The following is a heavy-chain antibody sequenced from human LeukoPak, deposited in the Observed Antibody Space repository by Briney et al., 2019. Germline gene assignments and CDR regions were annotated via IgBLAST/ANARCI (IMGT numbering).Heavy chain of an antibody. CDR3: TRVGYIDEGIDY. D-gene: IGHD5-24*01. J-gene: IGHJ4*02. CDR2: IKQDGSKK. CDR1: GFTFSRHY. Sequence: GGSLRLSCVASGFTFSRHYMSWVRQAPGKGLEWVANIKQDGSKKSYVDSVKGRFTISRDNAKNSLYLQMNSLRAEDTAIYYCTRVGYIDEGIDYWGQGTLVTVSS. V-gene: IGHV3-7*04.